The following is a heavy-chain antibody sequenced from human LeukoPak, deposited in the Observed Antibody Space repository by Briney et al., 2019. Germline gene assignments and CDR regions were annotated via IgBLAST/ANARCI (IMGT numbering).Heavy chain of an antibody. J-gene: IGHJ4*02. D-gene: IGHD3-10*01. CDR2: INHSGST. CDR1: GGSFSGYY. CDR3: ARRVRGVITPLDY. V-gene: IGHV4-34*01. Sequence: SETLSLTCAVYGGSFSGYYWSWIRQPPGKGLEWIGEINHSGSTNYNPSLKSRVTISVDTSKNQFSLKLSSVTAADTAVYYCARRVRGVITPLDYWGQGTLATVSS.